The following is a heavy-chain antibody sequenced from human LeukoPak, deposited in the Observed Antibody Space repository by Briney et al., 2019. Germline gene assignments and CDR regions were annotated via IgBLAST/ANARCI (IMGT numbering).Heavy chain of an antibody. D-gene: IGHD3-16*01. Sequence: GASVKVSCKASGYTLTGYYMHWVRQAPGQGLEWMGWISAYNGNTNYAQKLQGRVTMTTDTSTSTAYMELRSLRSDDTAVFYCTRGSSISAQGDTWGQGTLVSVSS. CDR2: ISAYNGNT. J-gene: IGHJ4*02. V-gene: IGHV1-18*04. CDR1: GYTLTGYY. CDR3: TRGSSISAQGDT.